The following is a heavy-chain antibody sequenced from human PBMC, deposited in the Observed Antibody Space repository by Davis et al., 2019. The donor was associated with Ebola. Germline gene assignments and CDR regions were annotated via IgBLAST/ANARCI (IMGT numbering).Heavy chain of an antibody. D-gene: IGHD6-13*01. CDR2: IYYSGST. J-gene: IGHJ4*02. Sequence: SETLSLTCTVSGGSISSYYWSWIRQPPGKGLEWIGYIYYSGSTNYNPSLKGRVTISVDTSKNQFSLKLSSVTAADTAVYYCARGSALAAAGTGFDYWGQGTLVTVSS. CDR1: GGSISSYY. CDR3: ARGSALAAAGTGFDY. V-gene: IGHV4-59*01.